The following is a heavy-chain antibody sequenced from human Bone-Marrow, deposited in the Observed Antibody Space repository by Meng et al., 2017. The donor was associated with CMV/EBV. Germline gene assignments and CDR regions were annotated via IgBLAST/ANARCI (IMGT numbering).Heavy chain of an antibody. CDR3: ARGGKYSSSSWRHPYYYYGMDV. V-gene: IGHV4-38-2*02. CDR1: GYSISSGYY. CDR2: IYHSGST. J-gene: IGHJ6*02. Sequence: SETLSLTCTVSGYSISSGYYWGWIRQPPGKGLEWIGSIYHSGSTYYNPSLKSRVTISVDTSKNQFSLKLSSVTAADTAVYYCARGGKYSSSSWRHPYYYYGMDVWGQGTTVTVSS. D-gene: IGHD6-6*01.